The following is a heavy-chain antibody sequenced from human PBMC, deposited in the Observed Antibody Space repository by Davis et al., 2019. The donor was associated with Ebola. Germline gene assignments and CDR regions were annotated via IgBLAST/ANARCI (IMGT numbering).Heavy chain of an antibody. CDR3: ARRERWGQEDY. J-gene: IGHJ4*02. V-gene: IGHV1-8*01. CDR1: GYTFTSYD. D-gene: IGHD1-26*01. Sequence: AALVKVSCKASGYTFTSYDINWVRQATGQGLEWMGWMNPNSGNTGYAQKFQGRVTMTRNTSINTAYMELSSLRSEDTAVYYCARRERWGQEDYWGQGTLVTVSS. CDR2: MNPNSGNT.